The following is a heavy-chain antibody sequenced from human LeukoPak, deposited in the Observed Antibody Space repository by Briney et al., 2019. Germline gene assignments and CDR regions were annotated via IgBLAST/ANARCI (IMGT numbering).Heavy chain of an antibody. D-gene: IGHD3-22*01. CDR1: GGSISSGGYS. J-gene: IGHJ4*02. CDR3: ARSDSSGYYFGY. CDR2: IYHSGST. Sequence: PSETLSLTCAVSGGSISSGGYSWSWLRQPPGKGLEWIGYIYHSGSTYYNPSLKSRVTISVDRSKNQFSLKLSSVTAAATAVYYCARSDSSGYYFGYWGQGTLVTVSS. V-gene: IGHV4-30-2*01.